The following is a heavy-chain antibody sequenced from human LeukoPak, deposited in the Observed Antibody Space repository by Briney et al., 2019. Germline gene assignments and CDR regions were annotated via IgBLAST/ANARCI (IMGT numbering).Heavy chain of an antibody. CDR3: AKDHYVVREVIIPRHFDH. Sequence: GGSLRLSCAASGFTFSSYALHWVRQAPGKGLDRVSLISSYGSSKYYADSVNGRFTISRDNSKNKLYLQMNSLRAEDKAVYYCAKDHYVVREVIIPRHFDHWGQGTMVTVSS. CDR1: GFTFSSYA. CDR2: ISSYGSSK. D-gene: IGHD3-10*01. J-gene: IGHJ4*02. V-gene: IGHV3-30*04.